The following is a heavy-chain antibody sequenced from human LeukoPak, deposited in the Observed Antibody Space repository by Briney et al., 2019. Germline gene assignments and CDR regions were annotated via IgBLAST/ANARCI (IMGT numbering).Heavy chain of an antibody. CDR3: ARARITMVRGVKGWFDP. V-gene: IGHV1-8*03. J-gene: IGHJ5*02. D-gene: IGHD3-10*01. CDR1: GYTFTSYD. Sequence: ASVKVSCKASGYTFTSYDINWVRQATGQGLEWMGWMNPNSGNTGYAQKFQGRVTITRNTSISTAYMELSSLRSEDTAVYYCARARITMVRGVKGWFDPWGQGTLVTVSS. CDR2: MNPNSGNT.